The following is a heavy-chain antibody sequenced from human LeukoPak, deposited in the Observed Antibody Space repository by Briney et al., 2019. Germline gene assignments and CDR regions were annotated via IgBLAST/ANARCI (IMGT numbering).Heavy chain of an antibody. Sequence: PSEALSLTCTVSGGSISSGSYYWSWIRQPPGKGLEWIGYIYYSGSTNYNPSLKSRVTISVDTSKNQFSLKLSSVTAADTAVYYCARETATMVRGRRGVQYPIDYWGQGTLVTVSS. D-gene: IGHD3-10*01. J-gene: IGHJ4*02. CDR3: ARETATMVRGRRGVQYPIDY. V-gene: IGHV4-61*01. CDR2: IYYSGST. CDR1: GGSISSGSYY.